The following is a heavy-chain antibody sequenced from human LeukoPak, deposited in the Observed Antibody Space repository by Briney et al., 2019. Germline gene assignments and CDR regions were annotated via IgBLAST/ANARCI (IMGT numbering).Heavy chain of an antibody. CDR1: GFTFSSYA. CDR3: ARDRGGVVVPAAMPYYYFDY. V-gene: IGHV3-7*01. Sequence: PGGSLRLSCAASGFTFSSYAISWVRQAPGKGLEWVANIKQDGSEKYYVDSVKGRFTISRDNAKNSLYLQMNSLRAEDTAVYYCARDRGGVVVPAAMPYYYFDYWGQGTLVTVSS. CDR2: IKQDGSEK. D-gene: IGHD2-2*01. J-gene: IGHJ4*02.